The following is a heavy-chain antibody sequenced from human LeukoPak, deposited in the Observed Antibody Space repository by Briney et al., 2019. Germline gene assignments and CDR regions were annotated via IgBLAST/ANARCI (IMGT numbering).Heavy chain of an antibody. Sequence: ASVKVSCKASGYTFTGYYMHWVRQAPGQGLEWMGWMSPYNGNTNYAQNVQGRVTMTADTYTSTAYMEVRSLRFDDTAVYYCARDYDSTGSPDFWGQGTLVTVSS. V-gene: IGHV1-18*04. CDR1: GYTFTGYY. CDR3: ARDYDSTGSPDF. CDR2: MSPYNGNT. D-gene: IGHD3-22*01. J-gene: IGHJ4*02.